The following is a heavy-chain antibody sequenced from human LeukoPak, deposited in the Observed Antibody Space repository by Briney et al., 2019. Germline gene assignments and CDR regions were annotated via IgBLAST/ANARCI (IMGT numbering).Heavy chain of an antibody. D-gene: IGHD1-1*01. V-gene: IGHV4-39*07. J-gene: IGHJ4*02. CDR1: GGSISSSSYY. CDR2: IYTSGST. CDR3: ARSEVDWNHYYFDY. Sequence: SSETLSLTCTVSGGSISSSSYYWGWIRQPPGKGLKWIGRIYTSGSTNYNPSLKSRVTISVDTSKNQFSLKLSSVTAADTAVYYCARSEVDWNHYYFDYWGQGTLVTVSS.